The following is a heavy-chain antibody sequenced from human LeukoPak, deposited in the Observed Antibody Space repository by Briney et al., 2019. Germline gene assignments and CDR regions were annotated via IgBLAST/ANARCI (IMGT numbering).Heavy chain of an antibody. CDR2: MNPNSGNT. V-gene: IGHV1-8*01. Sequence: ASVKVSCKASGYTFTSYDINWVRQATGQGLEWMGWMNPNSGNTGYAQKFQGRVTMTRNTSVSTAYMELSSLRSEDTAVYYCASAQNLWFGERSIYYFDYWGQGTLVTVSS. D-gene: IGHD3-10*01. CDR3: ASAQNLWFGERSIYYFDY. CDR1: GYTFTSYD. J-gene: IGHJ4*02.